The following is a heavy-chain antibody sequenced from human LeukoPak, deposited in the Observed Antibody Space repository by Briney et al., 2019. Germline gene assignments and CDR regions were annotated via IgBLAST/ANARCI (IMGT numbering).Heavy chain of an antibody. Sequence: SETLSLTCTVSGGSISSAGYYWSWIRQHPGKGLEWIGYIYYSGNTYYNSSLKSRVTISVDTSKDQFSLKLNSVTAADTAVYYCARVDIQLWPGENYYYGMDVWGQGTTVTVSS. V-gene: IGHV4-31*03. CDR3: ARVDIQLWPGENYYYGMDV. CDR2: IYYSGNT. D-gene: IGHD5-18*01. J-gene: IGHJ6*02. CDR1: GGSISSAGYY.